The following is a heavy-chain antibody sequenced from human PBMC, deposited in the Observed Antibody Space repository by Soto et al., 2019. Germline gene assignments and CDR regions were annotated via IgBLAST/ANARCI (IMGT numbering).Heavy chain of an antibody. CDR1: GYTFIRYG. J-gene: IGHJ6*02. Sequence: GASVKVSCKASGYTFIRYGINWVRQAPGQGLEWLGWISPYDGNTKYAQILQGRVSMTTDTSTKTAYMEVRSLRSDDTAVYYCARGGYYDSSGSRNYHYYGMNVWGQGTTVTVSS. D-gene: IGHD3-22*01. CDR3: ARGGYYDSSGSRNYHYYGMNV. V-gene: IGHV1-18*01. CDR2: ISPYDGNT.